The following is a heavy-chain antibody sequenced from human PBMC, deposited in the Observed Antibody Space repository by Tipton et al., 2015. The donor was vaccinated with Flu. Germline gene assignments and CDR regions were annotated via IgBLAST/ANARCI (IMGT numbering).Heavy chain of an antibody. CDR2: IYYSGST. D-gene: IGHD3-10*02. CDR3: ARLSFYDVDLKNFYFED. V-gene: IGHV4-39*01. J-gene: IGHJ4*02. CDR1: GGSISSSTYN. Sequence: TLSLTCTDSGGSISSSTYNWGWIRQPPGKGLEWIGSIYYSGSTYYNPSLKSRVTISVDTSKNQFSLKLNSVTAADTAVYYCARLSFYDVDLKNFYFEDWGQGTLVTVSS.